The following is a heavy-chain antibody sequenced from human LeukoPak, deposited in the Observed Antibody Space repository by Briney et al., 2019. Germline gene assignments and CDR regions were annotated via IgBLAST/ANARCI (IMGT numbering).Heavy chain of an antibody. CDR2: IRSSGSTT. V-gene: IGHV3-23*01. CDR1: GFTFNNYA. D-gene: IGHD3-3*01. CDR3: AKARDGFGVDTIDY. Sequence: PGGSLRLSCAASGFTFNNYAMTWVRQAPGKGLEWVSAIRSSGSTTYYADSVKGRFTISRDNSKNTLYLQMSGLSAEDTAVYYCAKARDGFGVDTIDYWGQGTLVTVSS. J-gene: IGHJ4*02.